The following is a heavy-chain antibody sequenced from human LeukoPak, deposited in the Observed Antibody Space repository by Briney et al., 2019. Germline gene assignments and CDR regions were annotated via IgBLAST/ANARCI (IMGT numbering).Heavy chain of an antibody. Sequence: SETLSLTCTVSGGSISSYYWSWIRQPPGKGLEWIGYIYYDGSTNYNSSPKNRVTISPGTTKNQFSLQLSSVPAADTAVYYCARRRTTGLSGYMDVWGKGSTVTVSS. J-gene: IGHJ6*03. V-gene: IGHV4-59*08. CDR2: IYYDGST. D-gene: IGHD2-2*01. CDR3: ARRRTTGLSGYMDV. CDR1: GGSISSYY.